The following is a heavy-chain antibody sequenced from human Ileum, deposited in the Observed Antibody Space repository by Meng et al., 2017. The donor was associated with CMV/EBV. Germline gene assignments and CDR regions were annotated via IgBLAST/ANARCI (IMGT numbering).Heavy chain of an antibody. J-gene: IGHJ4*02. CDR2: IYYSGST. D-gene: IGHD1-7*01. CDR1: GGPISSGDYY. CDR3: ARQEELWGYFDY. Sequence: QAHPQGSDPRLGKPAQTLSLTFTASGGPISSGDYYWNWIRQPPGKGLEWIGYIYYSGSTYFNPSLKSRVTISVDTSKNQFSLKLNSVTAADTAVYYCARQEELWGYFDYWGQGTLVTVSS. V-gene: IGHV4-30-4*08.